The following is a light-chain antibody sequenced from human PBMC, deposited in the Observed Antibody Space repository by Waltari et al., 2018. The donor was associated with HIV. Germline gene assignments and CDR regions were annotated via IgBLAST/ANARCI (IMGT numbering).Light chain of an antibody. CDR1: QSVSSN. Sequence: ETVMPQSPATLSVSPGGRVTLSCRASQSVSSNLAWYQQKPGQAPRLLIFDASTRATGIPARFSGSGSGTEFTLTISSLQSEDFAVYYCQQYNDWPLAFGQGTKVEIK. J-gene: IGKJ1*01. V-gene: IGKV3-15*01. CDR3: QQYNDWPLA. CDR2: DAS.